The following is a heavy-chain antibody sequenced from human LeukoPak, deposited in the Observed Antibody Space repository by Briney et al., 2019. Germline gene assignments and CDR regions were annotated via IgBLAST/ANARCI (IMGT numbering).Heavy chain of an antibody. CDR2: ISGSGGST. CDR1: GFTFSSYA. CDR3: ATYYYDSSGYYSGGLDAFDI. D-gene: IGHD3-22*01. Sequence: GRSLRLSCAASGFTFSSYAMHWVRQAPGKGLEWVSAISGSGGSTYYADSVKGRFTISRDNSKNTLYLQMNSLRAEDTAVYYCATYYYDSSGYYSGGLDAFDIWGQGTMVTVSS. V-gene: IGHV3-23*01. J-gene: IGHJ3*02.